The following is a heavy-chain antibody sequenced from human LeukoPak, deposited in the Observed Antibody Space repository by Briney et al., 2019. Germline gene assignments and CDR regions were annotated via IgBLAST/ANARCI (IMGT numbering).Heavy chain of an antibody. D-gene: IGHD1-1*01. J-gene: IGHJ1*01. V-gene: IGHV1-18*01. CDR3: TRVDPLNDGAEYFQH. CDR1: GYDFRSYG. Sequence: ASVKVSCKASGYDFRSYGISWVRQAPGQGLEWMGWSSPLSGNRDYAQKFQDRFTMTTDTSTKTAHMELRSLGSDDTAVYYCTRVDPLNDGAEYFQHWGQGTLVIASS. CDR2: SSPLSGNR.